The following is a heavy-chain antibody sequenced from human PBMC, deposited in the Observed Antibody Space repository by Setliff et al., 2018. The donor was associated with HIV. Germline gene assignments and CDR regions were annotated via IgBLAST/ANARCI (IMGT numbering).Heavy chain of an antibody. J-gene: IGHJ3*02. CDR3: ARRESYYDILTGPAFDAFDI. V-gene: IGHV4-61*09. Sequence: SETLSLTCSVSGGSISSRGYYWSWIRQPAGKGLEWIGHIHTSGDTDYSPSLNSRVTISIDTSKKQFSLKLSSVTAADTAMYYCARRESYYDILTGPAFDAFDIWGQGTMVTVSS. CDR2: IHTSGDT. CDR1: GGSISSRGYY. D-gene: IGHD3-9*01.